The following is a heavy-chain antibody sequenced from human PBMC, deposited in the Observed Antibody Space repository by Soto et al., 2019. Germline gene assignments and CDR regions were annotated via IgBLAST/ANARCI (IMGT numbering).Heavy chain of an antibody. CDR3: ETALPLDL. J-gene: IGHJ4*02. CDR2: ISSSSSYI. CDR1: GFTFSNYY. Sequence: GGSLRLSCAASGFTFSNYYMNWVRQAPGTGLEWVSSISSSSSYIYYADSVKGRFTISRDNAKNSLFLQMNSLRAEDTAVYYCETALPLDLWGQGALVTVSS. V-gene: IGHV3-21*01.